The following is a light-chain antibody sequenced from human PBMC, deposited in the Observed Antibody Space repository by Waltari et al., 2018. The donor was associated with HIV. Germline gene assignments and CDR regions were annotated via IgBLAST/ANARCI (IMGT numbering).Light chain of an antibody. Sequence: DGVVTESPLPHSLAVREGATLYCTPSPSLLYSSNNQTYLAWYQQKPRQPPKVLLYWASTRASGVTDRFTGSGSGTNFTLTINSLQAEDVAVYYCQQYYLVPYTFGPGTKLEIK. J-gene: IGKJ2*01. CDR3: QQYYLVPYT. CDR2: WAS. V-gene: IGKV4-1*01. CDR1: PSLLYSSNNQTY.